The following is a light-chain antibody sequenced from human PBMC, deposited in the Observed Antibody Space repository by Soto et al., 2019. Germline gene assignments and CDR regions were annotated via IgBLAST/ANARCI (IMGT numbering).Light chain of an antibody. CDR1: QSVSSY. CDR3: QQYEKWPPSIT. Sequence: EIVLTQSLATLSLSPGERATLSCRASQSVSSYLAWYQQKPGQAPRLLIYDASNRATGIPARFSGSGSGTEFTLTISSLQSEDFAVYYCQQYEKWPPSITFGQGTRLEIK. CDR2: DAS. J-gene: IGKJ5*01. V-gene: IGKV3-11*01.